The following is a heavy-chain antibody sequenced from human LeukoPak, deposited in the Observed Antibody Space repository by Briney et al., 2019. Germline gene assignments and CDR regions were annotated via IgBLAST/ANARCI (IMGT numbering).Heavy chain of an antibody. V-gene: IGHV4-34*01. CDR3: ARGAYHYGSGSYYFDY. Sequence: SETLSLTCAVYGGSFSGYYWGWIRQPPGKGLEWIGEINHSGSTNYNPSLKSRVTISVDTSKNQFSLKLSSVTAADTAVYYCARGAYHYGSGSYYFDYWGQGTLVTVSS. J-gene: IGHJ4*02. CDR2: INHSGST. CDR1: GGSFSGYY. D-gene: IGHD3-10*01.